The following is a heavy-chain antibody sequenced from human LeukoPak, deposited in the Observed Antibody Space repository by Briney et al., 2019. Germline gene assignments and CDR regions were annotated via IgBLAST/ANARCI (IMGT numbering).Heavy chain of an antibody. V-gene: IGHV1-3*04. CDR2: INTDNGNT. J-gene: IGHJ3*02. CDR1: GYTFTSYT. CDR3: ARTGTAYCGGDCYYAFDI. Sequence: ASVKVSCKASGYTFTSYTMHWVRQAPGQRLEWMGWINTDNGNTKYSQKFQGRVTITSDTSASTAYMELSSLRSEDTAVYYCARTGTAYCGGDCYYAFDIWGQGTMVTVSS. D-gene: IGHD2-21*02.